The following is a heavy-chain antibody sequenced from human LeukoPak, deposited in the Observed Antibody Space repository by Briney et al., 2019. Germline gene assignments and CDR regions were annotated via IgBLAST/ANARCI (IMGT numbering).Heavy chain of an antibody. V-gene: IGHV4-59*07. Sequence: SDTLSLTCTVSGGSISSYHWSWVRQPPGKGLEWIGYVYYTGSTKYSPSLKSRLTISLDTSMNQFSLKLSSVTAADTAVYYCASLDSGKFDYWGQGTLVTVSS. CDR3: ASLDSGKFDY. CDR1: GGSISSYH. D-gene: IGHD3-10*01. J-gene: IGHJ4*02. CDR2: VYYTGST.